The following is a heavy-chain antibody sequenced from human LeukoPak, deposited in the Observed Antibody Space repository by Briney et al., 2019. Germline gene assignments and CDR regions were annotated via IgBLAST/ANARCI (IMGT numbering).Heavy chain of an antibody. D-gene: IGHD1-26*01. CDR1: GGSISSYY. CDR2: IYYSGST. J-gene: IGHJ6*02. V-gene: IGHV4-59*01. CDR3: ARGRSNYYGMDV. Sequence: PSETLSLTCTVSGGSISSYYWSWIRQPPGKGLEWIGYIYYSGSTNYNPSLKSRVTISVDTSKNQFSLKLSSVTAADTAVYYCARGRSNYYGMDVWGQGTTVTVSS.